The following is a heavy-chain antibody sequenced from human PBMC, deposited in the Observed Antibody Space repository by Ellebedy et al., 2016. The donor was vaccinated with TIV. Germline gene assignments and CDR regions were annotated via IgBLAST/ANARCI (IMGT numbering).Heavy chain of an antibody. V-gene: IGHV1-46*01. J-gene: IGHJ4*02. Sequence: ASVKVSXXASGYTFTSYYMHWVRQAPGQGLEWMGIINPSGGSTSYAQKFQGRVTMTRGTSTSTVYMELSSLRSEDTAVYYCARGSSREDLTYYFDYWGQGTLVTVSS. CDR2: INPSGGST. CDR3: ARGSSREDLTYYFDY. CDR1: GYTFTSYY. D-gene: IGHD6-6*01.